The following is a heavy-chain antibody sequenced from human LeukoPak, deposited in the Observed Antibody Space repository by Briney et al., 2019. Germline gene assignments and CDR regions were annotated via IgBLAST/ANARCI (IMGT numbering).Heavy chain of an antibody. J-gene: IGHJ5*02. D-gene: IGHD3-22*01. V-gene: IGHV4-38-2*02. CDR3: ARVGSMIVVAGWWFDP. Sequence: SETLSLTCTVSGYSISSGYYWGWIRQPPGKGLEWIGSIYHSGSTYYNPSLKSRVTISVDTSKNQFSLKLSSVTAADTAVYYCARVGSMIVVAGWWFDPWGQGTLVTVSS. CDR2: IYHSGST. CDR1: GYSISSGYY.